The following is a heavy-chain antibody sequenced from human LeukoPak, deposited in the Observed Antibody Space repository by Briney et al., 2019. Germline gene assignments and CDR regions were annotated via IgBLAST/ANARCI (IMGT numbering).Heavy chain of an antibody. CDR2: ISESGGST. Sequence: GRSLRLSCAASGFTFNNYAMNWVRQAPGKGLEWVSAISESGGSTDYADSVKGRLTISRDNSKNTLYLQMNSLRAEDTAVYYCAILYSSSSGVDYWGQGTLVTVSS. D-gene: IGHD6-6*01. V-gene: IGHV3-23*01. J-gene: IGHJ4*02. CDR3: AILYSSSSGVDY. CDR1: GFTFNNYA.